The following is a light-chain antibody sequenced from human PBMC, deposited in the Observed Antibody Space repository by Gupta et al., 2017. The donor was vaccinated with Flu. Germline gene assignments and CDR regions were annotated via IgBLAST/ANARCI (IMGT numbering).Light chain of an antibody. Sequence: RSSLSASVGDRVTLTCRASQSISNYLNWYQQKPGKAPNLLIYAASNLQTGVPSRFSGSGSGTDFTLTISRLQPEDFATYYCQQSDSSPYTFGQGTKMQIK. CDR3: QQSDSSPYT. CDR1: QSISNY. V-gene: IGKV1-39*01. J-gene: IGKJ2*01. CDR2: AAS.